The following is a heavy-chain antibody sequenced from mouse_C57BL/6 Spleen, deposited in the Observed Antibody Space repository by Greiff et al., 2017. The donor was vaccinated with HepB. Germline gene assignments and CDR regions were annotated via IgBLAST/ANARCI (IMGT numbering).Heavy chain of an antibody. Sequence: QVQLQQSGAELVKPGASVKMSCKASGYTFTSYWITWVKQRPGQGLEWIGDIYPGSGSTNYNEKFKSKATLTVDTSSSTAYMQLSSLTSEDSAVYYCARSGYGSSYGWFAYWGQGTLVTVSA. CDR2: IYPGSGST. V-gene: IGHV1-55*01. CDR3: ARSGYGSSYGWFAY. D-gene: IGHD1-1*01. J-gene: IGHJ3*01. CDR1: GYTFTSYW.